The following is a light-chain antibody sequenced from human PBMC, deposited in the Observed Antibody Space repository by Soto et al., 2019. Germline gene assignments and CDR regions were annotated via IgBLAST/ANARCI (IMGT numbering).Light chain of an antibody. J-gene: IGLJ2*01. CDR1: SSNIGKNS. CDR2: DNI. CDR3: GAWDSSLSVVA. Sequence: QSVLTQPPSVSAAPGQKVTISCSGSSSNIGKNSVSWYQQVPGTAPKLLIYDNIKRPSGIPDRFSGSKSGTSVTLDITGLQTGDEADYYCGAWDSSLSVVAFGGGTKLTVL. V-gene: IGLV1-51*01.